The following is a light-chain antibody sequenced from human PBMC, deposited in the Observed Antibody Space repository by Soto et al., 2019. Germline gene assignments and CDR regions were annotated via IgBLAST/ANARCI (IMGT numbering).Light chain of an antibody. CDR1: QSISTW. J-gene: IGKJ3*01. V-gene: IGKV1-5*03. Sequence: DIHMTQSPATLSASVGDRVTITCRASQSISTWLAWYQQKPGKAPKLLIYWASSLESGVPSRFSGSGSGTEFTLTISSLQPDDFATYYCQHYTTYSGTFGPGNKVDIK. CDR3: QHYTTYSGT. CDR2: WAS.